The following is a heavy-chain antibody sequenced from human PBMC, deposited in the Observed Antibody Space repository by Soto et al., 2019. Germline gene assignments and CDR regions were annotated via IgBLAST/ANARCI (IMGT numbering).Heavy chain of an antibody. V-gene: IGHV1-69*12. J-gene: IGHJ6*02. CDR2: IIPIFGTA. CDR3: ARAPGSYYYGSGTVYYYYGMDV. Sequence: QVRLVQSGAEVKKPGSSVKISCKASGGTFSSYAISRVRQAPGQGLEWMGGIIPIFGTANYVQKFQGRVTITVDESTSTAYMELSSLRSEDTAVYYCARAPGSYYYGSGTVYYYYGMDVWGQGTTVTVSS. D-gene: IGHD3-10*01. CDR1: GGTFSSYA.